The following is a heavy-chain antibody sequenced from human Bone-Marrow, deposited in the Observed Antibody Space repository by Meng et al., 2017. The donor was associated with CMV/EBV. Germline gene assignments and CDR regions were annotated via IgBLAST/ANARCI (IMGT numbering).Heavy chain of an antibody. J-gene: IGHJ6*02. CDR1: GFTFSDYY. CDR3: ARFLEWLLYDYYYGMDV. CDR2: ISSSGSTI. Sequence: GESLKISCAASGFTFSDYYMSWIRQAPGKGLEWVSYISSSGSTIYYADSVKGRFTISRDNAKNSLYLQMNSLRAEDTAVYYCARFLEWLLYDYYYGMDVWGQGTTVTVSS. D-gene: IGHD3-3*01. V-gene: IGHV3-11*04.